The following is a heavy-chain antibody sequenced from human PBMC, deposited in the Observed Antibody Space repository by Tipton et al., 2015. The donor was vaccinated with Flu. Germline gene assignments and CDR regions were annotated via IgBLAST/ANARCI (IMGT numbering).Heavy chain of an antibody. CDR3: GGRRTFDI. CDR2: IYYSRST. D-gene: IGHD2-15*01. J-gene: IGHJ3*02. CDR1: GGSISSGGYY. Sequence: LRLSCTVSGGSISSGGYYWSWIRQHPGKGLEWIGYIYYSRSTYYNPSLKSRVTISVDTSKNQFSLKLSSVTAADTAVYYCGGRRTFDIWGQGTMVTVSS. V-gene: IGHV4-31*02.